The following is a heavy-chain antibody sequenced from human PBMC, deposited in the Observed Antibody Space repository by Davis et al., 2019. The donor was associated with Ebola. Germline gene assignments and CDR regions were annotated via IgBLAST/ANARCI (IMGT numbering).Heavy chain of an antibody. CDR1: GFNSNNYA. Sequence: PGGSLRLSCETSGFNSNNYAMSWVRQAPGKGLEWVAAIGGDIATIYYADSVKGRFTISRDRSKNTLYLQMNSLRAEDTALYYCAKDIKKVGGMDVWGQGTTVTVSS. CDR3: AKDIKKVGGMDV. CDR2: IGGDIATI. J-gene: IGHJ6*02. D-gene: IGHD1-14*01. V-gene: IGHV3-23*01.